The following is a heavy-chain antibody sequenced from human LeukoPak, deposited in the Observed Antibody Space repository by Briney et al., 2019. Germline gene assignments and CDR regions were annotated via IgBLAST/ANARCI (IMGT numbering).Heavy chain of an antibody. CDR3: ARDHTQSLDYFDY. CDR2: IYYSGST. Sequence: PSETLSLTCTVSGGSISSSSYYWGWIRQPLGKGLEWIGSIYYSGSTYYNPSLKSRVTISVDTSKNQFSLKLSSVTAADTAVYYCARDHTQSLDYFDYWGQGTLVTVSS. CDR1: GGSISSSSYY. J-gene: IGHJ4*02. V-gene: IGHV4-39*02.